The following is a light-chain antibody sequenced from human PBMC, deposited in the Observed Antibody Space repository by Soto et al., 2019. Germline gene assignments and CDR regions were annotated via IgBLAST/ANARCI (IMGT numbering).Light chain of an antibody. CDR3: HQRQSWPRT. J-gene: IGKJ1*01. CDR1: QSVSNNY. V-gene: IGKV3-11*01. CDR2: GAT. Sequence: EIVLTQSPGTLSLSPGERATLSCRASQSVSNNYLAWYQQKPGQAPRLLIYGATTRAAGIPARFSASGTGTDFTLTISDVQPEDFAVYYCHQRQSWPRTFGQGTKVDIK.